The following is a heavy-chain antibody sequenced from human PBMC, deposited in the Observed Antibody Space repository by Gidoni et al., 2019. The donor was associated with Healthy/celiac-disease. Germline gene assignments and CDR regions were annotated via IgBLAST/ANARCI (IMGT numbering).Heavy chain of an antibody. CDR1: GGTFSSYA. V-gene: IGHV1-69*01. J-gene: IGHJ3*02. D-gene: IGHD3-22*01. CDR3: ARGQDPYYYDSSGFPGAFDI. Sequence: QVQLVQSGAAVKKPGSSVKVSCKASGGTFSSYAISRVRQAPGQGLEWKGGIIPIFGTATYAQKFQGRVTITADESTSTAYMELSSLRSEDTAVYYCARGQDPYYYDSSGFPGAFDIWGQGTMVTVSS. CDR2: IIPIFGTA.